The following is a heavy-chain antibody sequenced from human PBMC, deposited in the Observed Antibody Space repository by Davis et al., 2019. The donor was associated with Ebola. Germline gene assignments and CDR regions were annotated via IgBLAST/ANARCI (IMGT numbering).Heavy chain of an antibody. CDR2: INHGGST. Sequence: MPSETLSLTCAVYGGSFSGYSWSWIRQPPGKGLEWIGEINHGGSTNYNPSLKSRVTISVDTSKNQFSLKLCSVTAADTAVYYCARRVGAFGGDFDYWGQGTRVTVSS. V-gene: IGHV4-34*01. D-gene: IGHD1-26*01. CDR1: GGSFSGYS. J-gene: IGHJ4*02. CDR3: ARRVGAFGGDFDY.